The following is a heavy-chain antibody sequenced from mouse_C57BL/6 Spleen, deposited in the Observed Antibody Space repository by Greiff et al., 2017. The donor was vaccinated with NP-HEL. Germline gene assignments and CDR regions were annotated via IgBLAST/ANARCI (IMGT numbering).Heavy chain of an antibody. J-gene: IGHJ2*01. Sequence: QVQLQQPGAELVRPGSSVKLSCKASGYTFTSYWMDWVKQRPGQGLEWIGNIYPSDSETHYNQKFKDKATLTVDKSSSTAYMQLSSLTSEDSAVYYCAREALYGSGYYWGQGTTLTVSS. D-gene: IGHD1-1*01. CDR1: GYTFTSYW. V-gene: IGHV1-61*01. CDR2: IYPSDSET. CDR3: AREALYGSGYY.